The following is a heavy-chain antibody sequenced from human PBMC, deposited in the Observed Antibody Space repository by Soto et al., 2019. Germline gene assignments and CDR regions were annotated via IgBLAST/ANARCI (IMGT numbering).Heavy chain of an antibody. CDR3: AGGNGAIDY. V-gene: IGHV1-18*01. CDR1: GYTFTSYG. J-gene: IGHJ4*02. Sequence: QVQLVQSGAEVKKPGASVKVSCKASGYTFTSYGISWVRQAPGQGLEWMGWISAYNGNTNYAQKRQGRVTMTTDTSTRTAYMGLRGLGSDDTAVYYCAGGNGAIDYWGQGTLVTVSS. D-gene: IGHD3-10*01. CDR2: ISAYNGNT.